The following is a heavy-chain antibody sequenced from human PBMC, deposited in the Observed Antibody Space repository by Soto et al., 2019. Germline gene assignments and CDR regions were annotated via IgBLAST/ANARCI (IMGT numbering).Heavy chain of an antibody. D-gene: IGHD3-22*01. CDR2: IIPIFGTA. J-gene: IGHJ2*01. CDR1: GGTFSSYA. Sequence: ASVKVSCKASGGTFSSYAISWVRQAPGQGLEWMGGIIPIFGTANYAQKFQGRVTITADESTSTAYMELSSLRSEDTAVYYCARDRSGYYDGSGYLAKYFDLWGRGTLVTVSS. V-gene: IGHV1-69*13. CDR3: ARDRSGYYDGSGYLAKYFDL.